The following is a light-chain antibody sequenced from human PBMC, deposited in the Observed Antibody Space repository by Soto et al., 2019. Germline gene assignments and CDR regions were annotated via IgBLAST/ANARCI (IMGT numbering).Light chain of an antibody. CDR2: TAS. Sequence: IPMPQPPPALSEFIGDRFTITCRASQSISSWLAWYQQKPGKAPKLLIYTASSLESGVPSRFSGSGSGTEFTLTISRLQPDDFAIYSCQPYNSYHTFGRGTKVDI. V-gene: IGKV1-5*03. CDR3: QPYNSYHT. J-gene: IGKJ1*01. CDR1: QSISSW.